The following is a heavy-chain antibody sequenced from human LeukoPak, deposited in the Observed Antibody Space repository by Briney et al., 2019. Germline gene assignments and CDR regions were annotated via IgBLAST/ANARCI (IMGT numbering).Heavy chain of an antibody. J-gene: IGHJ4*02. D-gene: IGHD2-15*01. Sequence: GGSLRLSCAASGFTVSSNYMSWVRQAPGKGLEWVSIIYSAGSTYYADSVRGRFTISRDSSKNTVCLQMNSLRVEDTAVYYCASGEVGVRKFYSDPFRYWGQGTLVTVSP. CDR1: GFTVSSNY. CDR2: IYSAGST. CDR3: ASGEVGVRKFYSDPFRY. V-gene: IGHV3-53*01.